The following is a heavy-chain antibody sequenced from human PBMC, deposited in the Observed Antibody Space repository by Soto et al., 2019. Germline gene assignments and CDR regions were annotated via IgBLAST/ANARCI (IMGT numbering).Heavy chain of an antibody. J-gene: IGHJ4*02. CDR1: GFTFSTYG. CDR3: AKTHEKWELLRCPDY. Sequence: QVQLVESGGGVVQPGRSLRLSCAASGFTFSTYGMHWVRQAPGKGLEWVALISYDGTNRYHADSVKGRFTISRDNSKNTLYLQMNSLRAEDTAVYYCAKTHEKWELLRCPDYWGQGTLVTVSS. CDR2: ISYDGTNR. V-gene: IGHV3-30*18. D-gene: IGHD1-26*01.